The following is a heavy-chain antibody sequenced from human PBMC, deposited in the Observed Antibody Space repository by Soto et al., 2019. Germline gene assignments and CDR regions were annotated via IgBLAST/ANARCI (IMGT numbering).Heavy chain of an antibody. D-gene: IGHD3-9*01. CDR2: IYYSGST. V-gene: IGHV4-39*01. CDR1: GGSISSSSYY. Sequence: SETLSLTCTVSGGSISSSSYYWGWIRQPPGKGLEWIGSIYYSGSTYYNPSLKSRVTISVDTSKNQFSLKLSSVTAADTAVYYCARQQGHYVILTGYSGNLSDSWGQGTLVT. CDR3: ARQQGHYVILTGYSGNLSDS. J-gene: IGHJ5*01.